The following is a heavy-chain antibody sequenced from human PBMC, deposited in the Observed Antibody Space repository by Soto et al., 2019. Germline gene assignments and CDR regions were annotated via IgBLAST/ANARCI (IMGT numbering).Heavy chain of an antibody. CDR2: IYQSGST. Sequence: SETLSLTCAVSRGSISSGGYSWSWIRQPPGKGLDWIGYIYQSGSTYYHPSLKSRVTRSLDRSKNQFSLKLSSVTAADTAVYYWARIGYYYGMDVWGQGTTVTVSS. J-gene: IGHJ6*02. V-gene: IGHV4-30-2*01. CDR3: ARIGYYYGMDV. CDR1: RGSISSGGYS.